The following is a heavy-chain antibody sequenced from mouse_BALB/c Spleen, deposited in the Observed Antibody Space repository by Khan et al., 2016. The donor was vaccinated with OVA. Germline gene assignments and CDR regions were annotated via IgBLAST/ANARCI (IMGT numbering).Heavy chain of an antibody. Sequence: VQLKESGPGLVKPSQSLSLTCTVTGYSITSDYAWNWIRQFPGNKLEWMGYISSSGSTNYNPALKSRISITRDTSKNQFFLQLNSVTIEDTATYDREKGGTSYSYDLDYWGQGTTVTVSS. V-gene: IGHV3-2*02. J-gene: IGHJ4*01. D-gene: IGHD1-1*02. CDR1: GYSITSDYA. CDR2: ISSSGST. CDR3: EKGGTSYSYDLDY.